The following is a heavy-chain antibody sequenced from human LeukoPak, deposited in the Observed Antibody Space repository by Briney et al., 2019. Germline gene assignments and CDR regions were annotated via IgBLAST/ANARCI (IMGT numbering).Heavy chain of an antibody. CDR3: AKGRWVQPAGYLDF. J-gene: IGHJ4*02. D-gene: IGHD5-24*01. V-gene: IGHV3-33*06. CDR2: IWYDGSNK. CDR1: GFTFSDSG. Sequence: PGGSLRLSCAASGFTFSDSGMYWVRQSPGKGLEWVALIWYDGSNKYYADSVKGRFTIFRDNSKNTLYLQMNSLRAEDTAVYYCAKGRWVQPAGYLDFSGQGTLVTVSA.